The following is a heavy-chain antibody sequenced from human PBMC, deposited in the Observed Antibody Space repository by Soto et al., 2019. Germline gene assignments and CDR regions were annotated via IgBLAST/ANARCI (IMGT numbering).Heavy chain of an antibody. CDR1: GFTFSSYA. J-gene: IGHJ4*02. D-gene: IGHD3-22*01. CDR3: AKMIVVVITTTCFDY. CDR2: ISGSGGST. Sequence: LRLSCAASGFTFSSYAMSWVRQAPGKGLEWVSAISGSGGSTYYADSVKGRFTISRDNSKNTLYLQMNSLRAEDTAVYYCAKMIVVVITTTCFDYWGQGTLVTVSS. V-gene: IGHV3-23*01.